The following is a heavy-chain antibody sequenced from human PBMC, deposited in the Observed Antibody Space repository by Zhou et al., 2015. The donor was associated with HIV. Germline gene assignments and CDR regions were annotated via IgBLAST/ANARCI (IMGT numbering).Heavy chain of an antibody. D-gene: IGHD5-24*01. J-gene: IGHJ5*02. CDR1: GGTFSSYA. CDR3: ARDAGEGYNLHWFDP. CDR2: IIPIFGTA. V-gene: IGHV1-69*06. Sequence: QVQLVQSGAEVKKPGSSVKVSCKASGGTFSSYAISWVRQAPGQGLEWMGGIIPIFGTAKYAQKLQGRVTITADKSTGTAYMELSSLKSEDTAIYYCARDAGEGYNLHWFDPWGQGTLVTVSS.